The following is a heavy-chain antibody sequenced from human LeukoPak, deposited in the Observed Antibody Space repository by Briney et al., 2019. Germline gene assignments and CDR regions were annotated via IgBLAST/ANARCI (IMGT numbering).Heavy chain of an antibody. CDR1: GFTFSSYG. CDR3: AKDKRDYGESEP. Sequence: GGSLRLSCAASGFTFSSYGMTWVRQAPGKGLEWVSAISGSGGSTYYADSVKGRFTISRDNSKNTLYLQMNSLRAEDTAVYYCAKDKRDYGESEPWGQGTLVTVSS. CDR2: ISGSGGST. D-gene: IGHD4-17*01. J-gene: IGHJ5*02. V-gene: IGHV3-23*01.